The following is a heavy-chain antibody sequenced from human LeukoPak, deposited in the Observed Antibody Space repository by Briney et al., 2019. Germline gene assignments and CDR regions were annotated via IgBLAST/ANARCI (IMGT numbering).Heavy chain of an antibody. V-gene: IGHV1-8*02. CDR1: GYTFTSYG. CDR2: MNPHSGNT. D-gene: IGHD3-10*01. J-gene: IGHJ4*02. CDR3: ARESGNTYYYNDY. Sequence: GASVKVSCKASGYTFTSYGINWVRQVTGQGLEWMGWMNPHSGNTGFAQKFQDRVVMTRDTSISTAYMELSRLRSDDTAVYYCARESGNTYYYNDYWGQGTLVTVSS.